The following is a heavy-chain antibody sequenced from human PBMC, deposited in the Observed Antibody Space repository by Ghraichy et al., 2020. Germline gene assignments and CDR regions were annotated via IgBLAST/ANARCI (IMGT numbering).Heavy chain of an antibody. D-gene: IGHD1-1*01. Sequence: GGSLRLSCAASGFTFSSYGMHWVRQAPGKGLEWVAFIRYDGSNKYYADSVKGRFTISRDNSKNTLYLQMNSLRAEDTAVYYCAKDVEDWNDAYCMDVWGQGTTVTVSS. J-gene: IGHJ6*02. CDR1: GFTFSSYG. V-gene: IGHV3-30*02. CDR3: AKDVEDWNDAYCMDV. CDR2: IRYDGSNK.